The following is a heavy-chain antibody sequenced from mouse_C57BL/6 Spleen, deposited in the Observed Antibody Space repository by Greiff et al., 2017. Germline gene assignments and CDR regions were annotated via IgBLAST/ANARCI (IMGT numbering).Heavy chain of an antibody. CDR1: GYSFTSYY. Sequence: QVQLQQSGPELVKPGASVKISCKASGYSFTSYYIHWVKQRPEQGLEWIGWIYPGSGNTNYNDKFKGKATLTADTSSSTAYMQLSRLTSEDAAVYCGARRYGSIYWYFDVWGTGTTVTVAS. D-gene: IGHD1-1*01. CDR3: ARRYGSIYWYFDV. CDR2: IYPGSGNT. V-gene: IGHV1-66*01. J-gene: IGHJ1*03.